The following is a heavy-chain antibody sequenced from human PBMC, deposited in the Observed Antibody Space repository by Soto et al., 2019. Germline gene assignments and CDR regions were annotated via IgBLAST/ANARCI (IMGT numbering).Heavy chain of an antibody. CDR3: ARGKSGYSANEFDY. V-gene: IGHV3-48*03. CDR2: ISSSGTSM. J-gene: IGHJ4*02. CDR1: GFTFSGYE. Sequence: EVQLVESGGGLIQPGGSLRLSCVGSGFTFSGYEMNWVRQAPGKGLEWVSYISSSGTSMYYADSVKGRFTVSRDNAKKSLHLPMTSLRAEDQAVYFCARGKSGYSANEFDYWGQGTLVAVSS. D-gene: IGHD5-12*01.